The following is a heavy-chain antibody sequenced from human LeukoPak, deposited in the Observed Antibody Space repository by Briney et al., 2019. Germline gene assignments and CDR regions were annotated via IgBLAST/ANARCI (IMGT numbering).Heavy chain of an antibody. CDR2: IYYSGNT. CDR1: GGSISSTRYY. CDR3: ARKDYGDENWFDP. V-gene: IGHV4-39*07. D-gene: IGHD4-17*01. J-gene: IGHJ5*02. Sequence: SETLSLTCTVSGGSISSTRYYWGWIRQPPGKGLEWIGSIYYSGNTYYNPSLKSRVTMSVDRSKNQFSLKLSSVTAADTAVYYCARKDYGDENWFDPWGQGTLVTVSS.